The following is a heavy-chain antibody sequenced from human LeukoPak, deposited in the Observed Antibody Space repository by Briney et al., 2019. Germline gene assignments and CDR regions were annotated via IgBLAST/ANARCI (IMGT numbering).Heavy chain of an antibody. D-gene: IGHD2-21*02. J-gene: IGHJ3*02. CDR3: VRVVTVSNTDPAFDI. V-gene: IGHV3-33*01. CDR2: IWHDGSNR. CDR1: GFIFSSYG. Sequence: GGSLRLSCAASGFIFSSYGMHWVRHAPGMGLEWVAVIWHDGSNRHYVDSVKGRFTISRDNPKSTLYLQMNSLRAEDTAVYYCVRVVTVSNTDPAFDIWGRGTLVTVSS.